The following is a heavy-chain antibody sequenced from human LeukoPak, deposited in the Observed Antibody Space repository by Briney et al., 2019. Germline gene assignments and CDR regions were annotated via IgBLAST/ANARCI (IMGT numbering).Heavy chain of an antibody. CDR3: AKKGYSSGKTDAFDI. CDR2: ISSDGSNK. CDR1: GFTFTSYA. D-gene: IGHD6-19*01. Sequence: GRSLRLSCEASGFTFTSYAIHWVRRAPGKGLEWVAVISSDGSNKYYAGSVKGRFTISRDNSKNTLYLQMSSLRAEDTAIYYCAKKGYSSGKTDAFDIWGQGTMVTVSS. V-gene: IGHV3-30-3*02. J-gene: IGHJ3*02.